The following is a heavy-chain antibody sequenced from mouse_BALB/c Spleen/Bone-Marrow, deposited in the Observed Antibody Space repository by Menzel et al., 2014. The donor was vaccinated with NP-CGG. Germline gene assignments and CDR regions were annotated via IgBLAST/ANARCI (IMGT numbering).Heavy chain of an antibody. V-gene: IGHV6-6*02. D-gene: IGHD1-3*01. J-gene: IGHJ4*01. CDR1: GFIFSDYW. CDR3: ATIDNPYTLDY. CDR2: VRLKSNNYAT. Sequence: EVHLVESGGGLVQPGGSMKLSCVASGFIFSDYWMNWVRQSPEKGLEWVAEVRLKSNNYATHYAESVKGRFTISRDDSKSSDYLHVNTLRTEDTGIYYCATIDNPYTLDYWGHGTSVTVSS.